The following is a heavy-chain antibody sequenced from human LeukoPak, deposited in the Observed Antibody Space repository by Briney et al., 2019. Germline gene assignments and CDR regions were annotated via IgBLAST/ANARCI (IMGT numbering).Heavy chain of an antibody. CDR2: ISYDGRKK. Sequence: GGSLRLSCAASGFTFSSYGMHWVRQAPGKGLEWVTVISYDGRKKNYVDSVKGRFTISRDNYKNTVYLQMNSLRAEDTAVYYCARAPPSSSSSFDYWGQGTLVTVSS. CDR3: ARAPPSSSSSFDY. CDR1: GFTFSSYG. J-gene: IGHJ4*02. D-gene: IGHD6-6*01. V-gene: IGHV3-30*03.